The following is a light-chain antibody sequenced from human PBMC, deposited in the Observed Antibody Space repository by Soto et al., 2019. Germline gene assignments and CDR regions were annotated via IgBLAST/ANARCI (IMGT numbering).Light chain of an antibody. CDR3: QQRSVWPIT. J-gene: IGKJ5*01. CDR1: QSVSSSY. Sequence: EIVFTQSPGNLSLSPVERATLSCRASQSVSSSYLAWYQQKPGQAPRLLIYGASSRATGIPDRFSGSGSGTDFTLTISGLEPEDFAVYYCQQRSVWPITFGQGTRLEIK. V-gene: IGKV3D-20*02. CDR2: GAS.